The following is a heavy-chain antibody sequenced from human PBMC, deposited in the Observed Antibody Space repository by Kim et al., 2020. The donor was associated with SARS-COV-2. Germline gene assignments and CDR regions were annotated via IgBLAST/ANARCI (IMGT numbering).Heavy chain of an antibody. CDR1: GFTFSSYA. CDR3: ARGPLGGSSWYEVDY. J-gene: IGHJ4*02. CDR2: ISYDGSNK. V-gene: IGHV3-30-3*01. D-gene: IGHD6-13*01. Sequence: GGSLRLSCAASGFTFSSYAMHWVRQAPGKGLEWVAVISYDGSNKYYADSVKGRFTISRDNSKNTLYLQMNSLRAEDTAVYYCARGPLGGSSWYEVDYWGQGTLVTVSS.